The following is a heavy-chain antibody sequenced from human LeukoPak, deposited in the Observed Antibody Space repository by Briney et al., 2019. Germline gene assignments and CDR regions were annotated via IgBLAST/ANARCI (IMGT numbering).Heavy chain of an antibody. J-gene: IGHJ5*02. CDR3: ARDLRFLEWLLWNNWFDP. CDR2: IYYSGST. CDR1: GGSISSSSYY. D-gene: IGHD3-3*01. Sequence: SETLSLTCTVSGGSISSSSYYWGWTRQPPGKGLEWIGSIYYSGSTYYNPSLKSRVTISVDTSKNQFSLKLSSVTAADTAVYYCARDLRFLEWLLWNNWFDPWGQGTLVTVSS. V-gene: IGHV4-39*07.